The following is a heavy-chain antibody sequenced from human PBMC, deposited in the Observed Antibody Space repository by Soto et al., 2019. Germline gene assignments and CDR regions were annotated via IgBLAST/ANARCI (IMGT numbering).Heavy chain of an antibody. CDR3: ARDPDSSALSPSGWFDP. CDR1: GFTFSDYY. Sequence: QVQLVESGGGLVKPGGSLRLSCAASGFTFSDYYMSWIHQAPGKGLEWVSYISSSSSYTNYADSVKGRFTISRDNAKNSLYLQMNSLRAEDTAVYYCARDPDSSALSPSGWFDPWGQGTLVTVSS. J-gene: IGHJ5*02. D-gene: IGHD3-22*01. V-gene: IGHV3-11*06. CDR2: ISSSSSYT.